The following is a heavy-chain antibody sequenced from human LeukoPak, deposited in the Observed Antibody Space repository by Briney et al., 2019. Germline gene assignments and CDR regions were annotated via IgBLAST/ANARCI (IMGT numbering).Heavy chain of an antibody. Sequence: PGGSLRLSCAASGFTFSNYWMSWVRQAPGKGLEWVANIKQDGSEKSYVDSAKGRFTISRDNAKNSLYLQMNSLRAEDTAVYYCARGRGSYSFDYWGQGTLVTVSS. D-gene: IGHD1-26*01. V-gene: IGHV3-7*01. J-gene: IGHJ4*02. CDR1: GFTFSNYW. CDR2: IKQDGSEK. CDR3: ARGRGSYSFDY.